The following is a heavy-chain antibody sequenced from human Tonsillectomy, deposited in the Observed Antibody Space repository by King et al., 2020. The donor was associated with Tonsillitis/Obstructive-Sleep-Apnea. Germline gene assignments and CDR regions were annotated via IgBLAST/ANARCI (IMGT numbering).Heavy chain of an antibody. Sequence: LQLQESGPGLVKPSETLSLTCTVSGGSISSSNYYWGWIRQPPGKGLEWVGSFLYSGSTYYNPSLKSRVTISVDMSKNQFSLKVSSLTAADTAVYYCANPREGWGQGTLVIVSS. CDR1: GGSISSSNYY. V-gene: IGHV4-39*01. D-gene: IGHD5-24*01. CDR2: FLYSGST. J-gene: IGHJ4*02. CDR3: ANPREG.